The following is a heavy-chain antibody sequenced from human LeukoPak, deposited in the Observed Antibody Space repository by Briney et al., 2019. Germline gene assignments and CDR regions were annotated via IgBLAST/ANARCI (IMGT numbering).Heavy chain of an antibody. J-gene: IGHJ4*02. CDR1: GFTFSSFA. V-gene: IGHV3-23*01. Sequence: GGSLRLSCAASGFTFSSFAMSWVRQAPGKGLEWVSAIGGSDGSTYYADSVKGRFTISRDNSKNTLYLHMYSLRVEDTAVYYCATVVVTAIHHYYFDYWGQGTLVTVSS. CDR3: ATVVVTAIHHYYFDY. D-gene: IGHD2-21*02. CDR2: IGGSDGST.